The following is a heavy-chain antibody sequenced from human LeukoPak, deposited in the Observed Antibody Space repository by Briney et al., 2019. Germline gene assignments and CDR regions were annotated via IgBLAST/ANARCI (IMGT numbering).Heavy chain of an antibody. CDR3: ARGDRAIDY. J-gene: IGHJ4*02. D-gene: IGHD1-14*01. CDR1: GFTFSDYY. CDR2: ISGSSRDT. V-gene: IGHV3-11*05. Sequence: GGSLRLSCAASGFTFSDYYMSWIRQAPGKGLESVSYISGSSRDTNYADPVKGRFTISRDNAKNSLYLQMNSLRAEDMAIYYCARGDRAIDYWGQGTLVTVSS.